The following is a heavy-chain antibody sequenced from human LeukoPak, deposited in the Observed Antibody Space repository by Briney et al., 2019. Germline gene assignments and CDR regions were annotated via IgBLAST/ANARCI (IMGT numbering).Heavy chain of an antibody. Sequence: GGSLRLSCAASGFTFSNYWMTWVRQAPGKGLEWVANIDQDGSEKFYVDSVKGRFTISRDNAKDSLYLQMNSLRAEDTALYHCARDQGAAGDYWGQGTLVTVSS. D-gene: IGHD6-13*01. V-gene: IGHV3-7*01. CDR2: IDQDGSEK. CDR1: GFTFSNYW. J-gene: IGHJ4*02. CDR3: ARDQGAAGDY.